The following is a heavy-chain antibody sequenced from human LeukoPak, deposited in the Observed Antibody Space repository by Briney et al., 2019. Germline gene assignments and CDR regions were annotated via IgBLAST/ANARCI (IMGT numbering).Heavy chain of an antibody. CDR1: GFTFSDCD. D-gene: IGHD6-13*01. J-gene: IGHJ4*02. V-gene: IGHV3-21*06. Sequence: GGSLRLYCTASGFTFSDCDMNWVRQAPGKGLEWVSSISGRSSHIYYGDSVKGRFSISRDNAQNLVFLQMNSLRVEDTGVYYCVRAFPPLRTAAAGDFWGQGALVTVSS. CDR2: ISGRSSHI. CDR3: VRAFPPLRTAAAGDF.